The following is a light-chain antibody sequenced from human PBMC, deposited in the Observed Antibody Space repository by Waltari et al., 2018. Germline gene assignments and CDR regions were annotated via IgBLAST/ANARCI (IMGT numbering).Light chain of an antibody. J-gene: IGLJ3*02. V-gene: IGLV3-25*03. CDR3: QSADSSGTYEV. CDR2: KDS. Sequence: SYELTQPPSVSVSPGQTARTTCSGDALPTQSDYWYQQKPGQAPVLVIYKDSERPSGIPERFSGSSSGTTVTLTISGVQAEDEADYYCQSADSSGTYEVFGGGTKLTVL. CDR1: ALPTQS.